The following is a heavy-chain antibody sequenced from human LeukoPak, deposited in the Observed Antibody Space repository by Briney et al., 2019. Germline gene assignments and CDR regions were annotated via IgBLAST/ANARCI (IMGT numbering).Heavy chain of an antibody. CDR1: GFTVYNYA. CDR3: AKDYIWGSYRFDY. J-gene: IGHJ4*02. Sequence: SGGSLRLSCAASGFTVYNYAMSWVRQAPGKGLEWVSAISGSGGSAYYADSVKGRFTVSRDNSKNTLYLQMNSLRAEDTAVYYCAKDYIWGSYRFDYWGQGTLVTVSS. V-gene: IGHV3-23*01. D-gene: IGHD3-16*02. CDR2: ISGSGGSA.